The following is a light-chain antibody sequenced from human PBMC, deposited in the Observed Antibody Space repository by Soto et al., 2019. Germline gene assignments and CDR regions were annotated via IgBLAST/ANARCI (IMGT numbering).Light chain of an antibody. Sequence: EIVLTQSPGTLSLSPGERATLSCRASQSVSSSYLAWYQQKPGQAPRLLMYGASSRATGIPDRFSGGGSATDFTLTISRLEPEDFAVYYCQQYYNWPLTFGGGTKVEIK. J-gene: IGKJ4*01. CDR1: QSVSSSY. CDR2: GAS. V-gene: IGKV3-20*01. CDR3: QQYYNWPLT.